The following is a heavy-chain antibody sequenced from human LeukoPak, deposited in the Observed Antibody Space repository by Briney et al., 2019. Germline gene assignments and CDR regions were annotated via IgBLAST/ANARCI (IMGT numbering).Heavy chain of an antibody. Sequence: PGGSLRLSCAASGFTFSSYAMHWVRQAPGKGLEYVSAISSNGGSTYYANSVKGRFTISRDNSKNTLYLQMGSLRAEDMAVYYCARVQTPGVVGATDYWGQGTLVTVSS. CDR3: ARVQTPGVVGATDY. J-gene: IGHJ4*02. D-gene: IGHD1-26*01. CDR2: ISSNGGST. V-gene: IGHV3-64*01. CDR1: GFTFSSYA.